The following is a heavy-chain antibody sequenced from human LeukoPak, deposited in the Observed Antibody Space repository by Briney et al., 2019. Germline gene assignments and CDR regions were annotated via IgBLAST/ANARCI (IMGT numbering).Heavy chain of an antibody. D-gene: IGHD6-19*01. V-gene: IGHV3-23*01. J-gene: IGHJ4*02. Sequence: GGSLRLSCAASGFTFNSYAMSWVRQAPGKGLEWVSAISDSGDSTYYADSVKGRFTISRDNSKNTLYLQMNSLRAEDTAVYYCAKDARRSSGWYFFDHWGQGTLVTVSS. CDR3: AKDARRSSGWYFFDH. CDR1: GFTFNSYA. CDR2: ISDSGDST.